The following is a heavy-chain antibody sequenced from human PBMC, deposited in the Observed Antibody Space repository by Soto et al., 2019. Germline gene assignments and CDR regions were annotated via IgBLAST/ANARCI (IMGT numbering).Heavy chain of an antibody. CDR2: ISGSDERTI. CDR3: ARGIRNYYGMDV. D-gene: IGHD5-18*01. CDR1: GFTFSSYA. Sequence: PGGSLRLSCAASGFTFSSYAMSWVRQAPGKGLEWVSAISGSDERTINYADSVKGRFTISRDNAKNTVYLEMNSLRAEDTAVYYCARGIRNYYGMDVWGRGTTVTVSS. V-gene: IGHV3-23*01. J-gene: IGHJ6*02.